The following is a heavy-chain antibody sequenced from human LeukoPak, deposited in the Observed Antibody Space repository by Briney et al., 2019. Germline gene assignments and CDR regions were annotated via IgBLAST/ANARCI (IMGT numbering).Heavy chain of an antibody. CDR2: IYYSGST. CDR3: ARSDGDDYYDSSGSFDY. J-gene: IGHJ4*02. Sequence: SETLSLTCTVSGGSISSHYWSWIRQPPGKGLEWIGYIYYSGSTNYNPFLKSRVTISVDTSKNQFSLKLSSVTAADTAVYYCARSDGDDYYDSSGSFDYWGQGTLVTVSS. CDR1: GGSISSHY. D-gene: IGHD3-22*01. V-gene: IGHV4-59*11.